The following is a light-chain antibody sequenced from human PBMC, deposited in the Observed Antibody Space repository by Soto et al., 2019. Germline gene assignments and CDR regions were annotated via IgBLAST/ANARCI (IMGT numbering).Light chain of an antibody. Sequence: QSVLTQPDSVSGSPGQTVTISRTGHRXDIGDSNFISWYQHSPGKAPRLLIYEVNNRPSGVSRRFSGSKAGNTASLTISGLLDVFDSDYFCPPFLSGIIPVFCSGPNSAVL. J-gene: IGLJ1*01. CDR2: EVN. CDR3: PPFLSGIIPV. CDR1: RXDIGDSNF. V-gene: IGLV2-14*01.